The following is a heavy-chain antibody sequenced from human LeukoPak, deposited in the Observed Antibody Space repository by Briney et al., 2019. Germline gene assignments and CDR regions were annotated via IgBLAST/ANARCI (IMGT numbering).Heavy chain of an antibody. V-gene: IGHV3-7*01. CDR1: GFVFSNYW. Sequence: GGSLRLSCVASGFVFSNYWMGWVRQAPGKGQEWVANIKEDGGETYYVDSVKGRFTISRDNAKNSLDLQMNSLRDEDTAVYYCARRKEVQTTFDYWGQGTLVTVSS. D-gene: IGHD4/OR15-4a*01. J-gene: IGHJ4*02. CDR2: IKEDGGET. CDR3: ARRKEVQTTFDY.